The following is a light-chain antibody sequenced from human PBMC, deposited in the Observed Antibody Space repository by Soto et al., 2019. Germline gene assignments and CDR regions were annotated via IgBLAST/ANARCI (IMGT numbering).Light chain of an antibody. J-gene: IGLJ1*01. Sequence: QSVLTQPPSVSGAPGQRVTISCTGSSSNIGAGYDVHWYQQLPGTAPKLLIYGNSNRPSGVPDRFSGSKSGTSASLAITGLQAENEADYYAQSYDSSLSGFYFFGTGTKLTVL. CDR3: QSYDSSLSGFYF. CDR1: SSNIGAGYD. V-gene: IGLV1-40*01. CDR2: GNS.